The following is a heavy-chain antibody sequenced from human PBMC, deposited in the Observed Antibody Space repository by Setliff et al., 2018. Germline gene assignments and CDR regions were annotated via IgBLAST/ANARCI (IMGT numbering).Heavy chain of an antibody. CDR1: GFSFSSYW. V-gene: IGHV3-74*03. D-gene: IGHD3-22*01. Sequence: PGGSLRLSCAASGFSFSSYWMHWVRQGPGKGLEWVARVNTDESRTTYADSVKGRFTISRDNANQSLYLQMNSLRAEDTAVYYCARLALTGYDSSGYYYALEYYYYMDVWGKGTTVTVSS. J-gene: IGHJ6*03. CDR3: ARLALTGYDSSGYYYALEYYYYMDV. CDR2: VNTDESRT.